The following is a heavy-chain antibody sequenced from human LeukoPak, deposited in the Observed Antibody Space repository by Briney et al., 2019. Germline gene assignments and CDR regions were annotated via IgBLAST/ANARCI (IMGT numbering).Heavy chain of an antibody. Sequence: SETLSLTCAVYGGSFSGYYWSWIRQPPGKGLEWIGEINHSGSTNYNPSLKSRVTISVDTSKNQFSLKLSSVTAADTAVYYCAREGPGGYYDSSQENYFDYWGQGTLVTVSS. D-gene: IGHD3-22*01. J-gene: IGHJ4*02. CDR3: AREGPGGYYDSSQENYFDY. CDR1: GGSFSGYY. V-gene: IGHV4-34*01. CDR2: INHSGST.